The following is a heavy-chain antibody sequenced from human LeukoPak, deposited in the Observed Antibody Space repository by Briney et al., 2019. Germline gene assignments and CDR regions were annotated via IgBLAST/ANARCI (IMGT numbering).Heavy chain of an antibody. CDR3: ARALGYCSGGSCHYFDY. Sequence: PSETLSLTCAVYGGSFSGYYWSWIRQPPGKGLEWIGEINHNGSTNYNPSLKSRVTISVDTSKNQFSLKLSSVTAADTAVYYCARALGYCSGGSCHYFDYWGQGTLVTVSS. V-gene: IGHV4-34*01. CDR1: GGSFSGYY. D-gene: IGHD2-15*01. CDR2: INHNGST. J-gene: IGHJ4*02.